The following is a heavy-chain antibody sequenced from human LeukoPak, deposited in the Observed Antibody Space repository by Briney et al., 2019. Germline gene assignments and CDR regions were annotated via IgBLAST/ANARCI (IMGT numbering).Heavy chain of an antibody. Sequence: GGSLSLSCAASGWTFSGYCLSWVRQAPGKGLEWVGKIKENGNEKYYVASVKGRFTISRDNAKNSLYLQMNSMRAEDTAVYYCARAKRYYYYMDVWGKGTTVTVSS. V-gene: IGHV3-7*04. CDR2: IKENGNEK. CDR1: GWTFSGYC. CDR3: ARAKRYYYYMDV. J-gene: IGHJ6*03.